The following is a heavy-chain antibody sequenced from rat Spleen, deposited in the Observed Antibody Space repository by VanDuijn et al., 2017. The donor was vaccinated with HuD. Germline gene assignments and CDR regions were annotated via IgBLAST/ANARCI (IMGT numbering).Heavy chain of an antibody. CDR1: GFTFSDYY. CDR3: TRGTYFRH. CDR2: ISPSGGNT. Sequence: EVQLVESGGGLVQPGRSLKLSCAASGFTFSDYYMAWIRQGPTKGLEWVASISPSGGNTYYRDSVKGRFTISRDNAKSTLYLQMDSLRSEDTATYYCTRGTYFRHWGQGVMVTVSS. J-gene: IGHJ2*01. D-gene: IGHD4-6*01. V-gene: IGHV5-25*01.